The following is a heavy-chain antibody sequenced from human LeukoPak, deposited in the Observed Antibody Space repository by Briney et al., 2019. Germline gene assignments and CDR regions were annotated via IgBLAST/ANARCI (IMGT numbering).Heavy chain of an antibody. D-gene: IGHD1-1*01. Sequence: SETLSLTCTVSGGPLSGFYWSWMRQSPGKVLEWVAYIYNRGSTNSNPSLQSRVTISVDTSKNQFSLNLSSVTAADTAIYYCARHVLGGYNLHDGYFDYWGQGTLVAVSS. J-gene: IGHJ4*03. CDR2: IYNRGST. CDR1: GGPLSGFY. V-gene: IGHV4-59*08. CDR3: ARHVLGGYNLHDGYFDY.